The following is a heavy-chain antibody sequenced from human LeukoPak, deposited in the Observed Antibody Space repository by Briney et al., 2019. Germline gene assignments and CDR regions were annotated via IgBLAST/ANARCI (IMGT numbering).Heavy chain of an antibody. CDR3: ARDQEGGHDY. Sequence: EWMGRIIPILGIANYAQKFQGRVTITADKSTSTAYMELSSLRSEDTAVYYCARDQEGGHDYWGQGTLVTVSS. V-gene: IGHV1-69*04. D-gene: IGHD6-25*01. CDR2: IIPILGIA. J-gene: IGHJ4*02.